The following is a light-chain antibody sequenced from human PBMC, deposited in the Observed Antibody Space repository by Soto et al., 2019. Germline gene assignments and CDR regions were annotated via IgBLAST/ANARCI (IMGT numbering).Light chain of an antibody. Sequence: EIVLTQSPGTLSLSPGERATLSCRASQSVSSNYLGWYQQKPGQAPRLLIYAASSRATGIPDRFSDSGSGTDFTLTISRLEPEDFAVYFCQQYGSSPWTFGQGTKVDIK. CDR3: QQYGSSPWT. CDR2: AAS. CDR1: QSVSSNY. J-gene: IGKJ1*01. V-gene: IGKV3-20*01.